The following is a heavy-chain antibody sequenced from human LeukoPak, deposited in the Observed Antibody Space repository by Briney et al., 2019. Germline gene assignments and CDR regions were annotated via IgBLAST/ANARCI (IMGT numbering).Heavy chain of an antibody. Sequence: SETLSLTCTVSGGSITIADYWWAWIRQPPGKGLEWTASIYYSGSTHYNPALKSRVYISVNTSKSQFSLKLSSVTAADTAVYYCARQIGRGLWAFDYWGQGTPVTVSS. CDR1: GGSITIADYW. J-gene: IGHJ4*02. V-gene: IGHV4-39*01. CDR2: IYYSGST. CDR3: ARQIGRGLWAFDY. D-gene: IGHD2-21*01.